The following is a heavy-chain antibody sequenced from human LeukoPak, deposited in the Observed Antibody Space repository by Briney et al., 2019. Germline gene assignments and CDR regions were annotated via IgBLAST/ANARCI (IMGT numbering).Heavy chain of an antibody. Sequence: ASVKVSCKASGYTFTRYGISWVRQAPGQGLEWMGWINPNSGGTNYAQKFQGRVTMTRDTSISTAYMELSRLRSDDTAVYYCARSMVRGVIIPTAHYWGQGTLVTVSS. CDR3: ARSMVRGVIIPTAHY. CDR2: INPNSGGT. CDR1: GYTFTRYG. D-gene: IGHD3-10*01. V-gene: IGHV1-2*02. J-gene: IGHJ4*02.